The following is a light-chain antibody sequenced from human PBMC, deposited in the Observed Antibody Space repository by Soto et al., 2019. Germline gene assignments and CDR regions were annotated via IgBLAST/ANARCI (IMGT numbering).Light chain of an antibody. Sequence: DIVMTQSPDSLAVSLGERATMYCKSSQIVLNSSNKRHYLAWYQLKPGQPPKLLISWASTRESGVPDRFSGSGSGTDFTLTISSLQAEDVAVYYCQQYYRTPPTFGQGTRVEL. V-gene: IGKV4-1*01. J-gene: IGKJ1*01. CDR3: QQYYRTPPT. CDR2: WAS. CDR1: QIVLNSSNKRHY.